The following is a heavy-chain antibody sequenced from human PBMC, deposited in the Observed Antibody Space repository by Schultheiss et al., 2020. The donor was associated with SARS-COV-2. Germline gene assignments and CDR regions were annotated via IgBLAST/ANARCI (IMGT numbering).Heavy chain of an antibody. V-gene: IGHV4-34*01. J-gene: IGHJ3*02. CDR1: GGSFSGYY. D-gene: IGHD3-10*01. CDR3: ARGLGVRPRDRDDAFDI. CDR2: INDRGST. Sequence: SETLSLTCAVYGGSFSGYYWSWIRQPPGKGLDWIGEINDRGSTNYNPSFKSRVTISVDTSKNQFSLKLSSVTAADTAVYYCARGLGVRPRDRDDAFDIWGQGTMVTVSS.